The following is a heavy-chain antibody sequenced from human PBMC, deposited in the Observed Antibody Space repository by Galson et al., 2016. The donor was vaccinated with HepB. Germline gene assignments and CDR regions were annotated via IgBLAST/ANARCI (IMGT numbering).Heavy chain of an antibody. Sequence: QSGAEVKKPGESMTISCKTSGYSFDNYWIGWVRQMPGKGLEWLGIIFPSDCDTRYSQSFQGQVTIPAARSVRTAYLKWNNLKASDTAMYYCARFDVDTVMGRPFDPWGQGTLVIVSS. CDR1: GYSFDNYW. CDR2: IFPSDCDT. D-gene: IGHD5-18*01. J-gene: IGHJ5*02. V-gene: IGHV5-51*01. CDR3: ARFDVDTVMGRPFDP.